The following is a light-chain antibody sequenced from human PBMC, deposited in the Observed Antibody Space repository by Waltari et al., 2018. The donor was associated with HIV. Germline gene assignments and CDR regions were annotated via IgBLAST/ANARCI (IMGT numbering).Light chain of an antibody. CDR3: VIYYGGSWV. CDR2: NTD. CDR1: TGTVISLNY. V-gene: IGLV7-43*01. J-gene: IGLJ3*02. Sequence: QTVVTQEPSLTVSPGGTVTLTCASSTGTVISLNYPSWFQHKPVQAPRSLIYNTDNRHSWTPDRFSGSLPGGKAALTLSGVQPEDEADYYCVIYYGGSWVFGGGTRLTVL.